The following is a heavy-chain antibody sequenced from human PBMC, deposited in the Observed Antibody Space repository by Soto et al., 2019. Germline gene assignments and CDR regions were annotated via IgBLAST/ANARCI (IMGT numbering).Heavy chain of an antibody. CDR2: IQYSGRT. Sequence: QLQLQESGPSLVKPSETLSLTCTVSGASMRSDTLYWGWLRQPPGKGLEWIGRIQYSGRTSYNPSLKCRVTISVDTSKSQFSLNLNSVTAADTAVYYCVRRARPAYVWGGIDYWGQGILVTVFS. D-gene: IGHD3-16*01. J-gene: IGHJ4*02. V-gene: IGHV4-39*01. CDR1: GASMRSDTLY. CDR3: VRRARPAYVWGGIDY.